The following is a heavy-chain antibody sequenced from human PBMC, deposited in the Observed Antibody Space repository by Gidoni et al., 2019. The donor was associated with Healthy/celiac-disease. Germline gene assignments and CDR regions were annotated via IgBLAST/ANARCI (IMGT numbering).Heavy chain of an antibody. CDR2: INPSGGST. CDR3: ARDGRGEKGGYGMDV. V-gene: IGHV1-46*01. Sequence: QVQLVQSGAEVKKPGASVQVSCQASGYTFPSYYMHWVRQAPGQGLEWMGIINPSGGSTSYAQKFQGRVTMTRDTSTSTVYMELSSLRSEDTAVYYCARDGRGEKGGYGMDVWGQGTTVTVSS. J-gene: IGHJ6*02. CDR1: GYTFPSYY. D-gene: IGHD3-16*01.